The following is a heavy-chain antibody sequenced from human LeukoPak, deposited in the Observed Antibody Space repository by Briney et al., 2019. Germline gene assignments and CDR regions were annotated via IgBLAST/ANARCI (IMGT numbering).Heavy chain of an antibody. J-gene: IGHJ5*02. CDR3: ARDPQSLVAASVDDWFDP. V-gene: IGHV1-2*02. CDR1: GYTFTGYY. Sequence: ASVKVSCKASGYTFTGYYMHWVRQAPGPGLEWMGWINPNSGGTNYAQKFQGRVTMTRDTSISTAYMELSRLRSDDTAVYYCARDPQSLVAASVDDWFDPWGQGTLVTVSS. D-gene: IGHD2-15*01. CDR2: INPNSGGT.